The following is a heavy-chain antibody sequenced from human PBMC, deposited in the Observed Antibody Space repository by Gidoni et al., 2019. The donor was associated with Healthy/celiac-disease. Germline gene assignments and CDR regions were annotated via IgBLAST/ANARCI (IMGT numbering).Heavy chain of an antibody. V-gene: IGHV4-34*01. CDR1: GGSFSGYY. D-gene: IGHD3-10*01. CDR2: INHSGST. J-gene: IGHJ3*02. Sequence: QVQLQQWGAGLLKPSETLSLTCAVYGGSFSGYYWSWIRQPPGKGLEWIGEINHSGSTNYNPSLKSRVTISVDTSKNQFSLKLSSVTAADTAVYYCARGKYGSGSNLAFDIWGQGTMVTVSS. CDR3: ARGKYGSGSNLAFDI.